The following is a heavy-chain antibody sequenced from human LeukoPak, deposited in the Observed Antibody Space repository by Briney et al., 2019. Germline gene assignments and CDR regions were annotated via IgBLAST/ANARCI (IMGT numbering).Heavy chain of an antibody. D-gene: IGHD3-10*01. CDR3: AKRQYGSGSSYAFDI. CDR1: GFTFSSYA. Sequence: HPGGSLRLSCAASGFTFSSYAMSWVRQAPGKGLEWVSAITNSGGSTYYADSVKGRFTISRDNSKSTLYLQMNSLRAEDTAVYYCAKRQYGSGSSYAFDIWGQGTMVTVSS. V-gene: IGHV3-23*01. J-gene: IGHJ3*02. CDR2: ITNSGGST.